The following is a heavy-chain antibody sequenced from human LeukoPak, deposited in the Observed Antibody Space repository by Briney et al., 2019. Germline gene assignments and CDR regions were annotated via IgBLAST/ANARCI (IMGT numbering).Heavy chain of an antibody. D-gene: IGHD6-13*01. V-gene: IGHV3-33*06. Sequence: GGSLRLSCAASGFTFSSYGMHWVRQAPGKGLEWVAVIWYDGSNKYYADSVKGRFTISRDNSKNTLYLQMNSLRAEDTAVYYCAKAVFLLPGIAAAVTSFDYWGQGTLVTVSS. CDR3: AKAVFLLPGIAAAVTSFDY. J-gene: IGHJ4*02. CDR2: IWYDGSNK. CDR1: GFTFSSYG.